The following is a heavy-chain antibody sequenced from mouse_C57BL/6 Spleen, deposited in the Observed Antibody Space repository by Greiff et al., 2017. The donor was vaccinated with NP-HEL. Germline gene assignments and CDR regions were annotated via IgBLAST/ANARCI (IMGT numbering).Heavy chain of an antibody. CDR1: GYAFSSSW. J-gene: IGHJ2*01. Sequence: QVQLKESGPELVKPGASVKISCKASGYAFSSSWMNWVKQRPGKGLEWIGRIYPGDGDTNYNGKFKGKATLTADKSSSTAYMQLSSLTSEDSAVYFCARNGDYGDYWGQGTTLTVSS. D-gene: IGHD2-13*01. CDR3: ARNGDYGDY. V-gene: IGHV1-82*01. CDR2: IYPGDGDT.